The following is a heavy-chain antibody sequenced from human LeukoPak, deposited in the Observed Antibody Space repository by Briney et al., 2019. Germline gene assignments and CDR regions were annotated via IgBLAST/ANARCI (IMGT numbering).Heavy chain of an antibody. J-gene: IGHJ4*02. CDR3: AKDNGSRGYFPEFDY. V-gene: IGHV3-9*01. D-gene: IGHD3-22*01. CDR1: GFTFDDYA. CDR2: ISWNSGSI. Sequence: GGSLRLSCAASGFTFDDYAMHWVRQAPGKGLEWVSGISWNSGSIGYADSVKGRFTISRDNAKNSLYLQMNSLRAEDTALYYCAKDNGSRGYFPEFDYWGQGTLVTVSS.